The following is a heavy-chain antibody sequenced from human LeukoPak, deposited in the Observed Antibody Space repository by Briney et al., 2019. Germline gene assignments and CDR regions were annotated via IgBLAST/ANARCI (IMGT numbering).Heavy chain of an antibody. CDR2: ISSKANSYAT. D-gene: IGHD5-24*01. CDR1: GFTFSSSA. Sequence: GGSLRLSCAASGFTFSSSALNWVRQASGKGLEWVGRISSKANSYATTYAASVNGRFTISRDDSKNTAYLQMNSLKTEDTAVYYCTPYRDRNWFDPWGQGTLVTVSS. J-gene: IGHJ5*02. CDR3: TPYRDRNWFDP. V-gene: IGHV3-73*01.